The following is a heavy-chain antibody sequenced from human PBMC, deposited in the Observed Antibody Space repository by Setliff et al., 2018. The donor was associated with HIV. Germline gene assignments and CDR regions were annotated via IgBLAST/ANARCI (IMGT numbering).Heavy chain of an antibody. CDR1: GFTFSKYW. V-gene: IGHV3-7*01. CDR2: VNPDGSEA. D-gene: IGHD3-10*01. J-gene: IGHJ4*02. CDR3: ADPPSGY. Sequence: SQTLSCAASGFTFSKYWMSWVRQAPGKGLEWVASVNPDGSEASSVGSMKGRFTVSRDNAKNSLSLQMNSLRVEDTAVYYCADPPSGYWGQGTLVIVSS.